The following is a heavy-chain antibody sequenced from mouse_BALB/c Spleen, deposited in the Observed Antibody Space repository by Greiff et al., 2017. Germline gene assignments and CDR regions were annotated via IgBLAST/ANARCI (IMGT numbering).Heavy chain of an antibody. D-gene: IGHD2-14*01. V-gene: IGHV1-69*02. CDR3: TRRYRYDYYAMDY. J-gene: IGHJ4*01. CDR1: GYTFTSYW. Sequence: QVQLQQPGAELVRPGASVKLSCKASGYTFTSYWINWVKQRPGQGLEWIGNIYPSDSYTNYNQKFKDKATLTVDKSSSTAYMQLSSPTSEDSAVYYCTRRYRYDYYAMDYWGQGTSVTVSS. CDR2: IYPSDSYT.